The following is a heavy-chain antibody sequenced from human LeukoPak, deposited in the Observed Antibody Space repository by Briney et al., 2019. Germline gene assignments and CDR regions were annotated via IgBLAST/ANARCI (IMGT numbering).Heavy chain of an antibody. Sequence: ASVKVSCKAFGYTFTGYYMHWVRQAPGQGLEWMGWINPNSGGTNYGQKFAGRVPMTRDTSISTAFMELSRLTSDGTAVYYCAREYSSGLYNLFDPWGQGALVTVSS. CDR1: GYTFTGYY. CDR2: INPNSGGT. CDR3: AREYSSGLYNLFDP. J-gene: IGHJ5*02. D-gene: IGHD6-19*01. V-gene: IGHV1-2*02.